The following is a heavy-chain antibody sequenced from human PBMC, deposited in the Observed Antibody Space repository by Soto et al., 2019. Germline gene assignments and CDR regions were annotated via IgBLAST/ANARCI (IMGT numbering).Heavy chain of an antibody. CDR1: CGSVSSGKYY. V-gene: IGHV4-61*10. CDR2: IYYSGST. Sequence: SETLSLTCTVSCGSVSSGKYYWSWIRQPTGKGLEWIGYIYYSGSTNYNPSLKSRVTISVDTSKNQFSLKLSSVTAADTAVYYCARAGDTAMVTILGFWGQGTLVTVSS. CDR3: ARAGDTAMVTILGF. D-gene: IGHD5-18*01. J-gene: IGHJ4*02.